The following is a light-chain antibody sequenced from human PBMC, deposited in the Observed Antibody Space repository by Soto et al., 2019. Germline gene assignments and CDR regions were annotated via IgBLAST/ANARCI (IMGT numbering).Light chain of an antibody. Sequence: DIKMTQSPPTLSTSVGDRVTITCRASRSIGTWLAWYQQRPGKAPKLLVYGVSSLQLGVPARFSGSGSGTDFTLTISGLQPEDFATYYCQQCSTCPLTFGQGTRLEI. CDR1: RSIGTW. CDR3: QQCSTCPLT. V-gene: IGKV1-5*01. CDR2: GVS. J-gene: IGKJ5*01.